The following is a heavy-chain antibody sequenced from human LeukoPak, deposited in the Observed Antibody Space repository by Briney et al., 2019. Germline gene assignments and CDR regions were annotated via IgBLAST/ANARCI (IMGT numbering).Heavy chain of an antibody. D-gene: IGHD3-22*01. CDR2: INPNSGDT. CDR3: ARGDSSPYYYFDY. Sequence: GASVKVSCKASGYTFTGYYLHWVRQPPGQGLEWMGWINPNSGDTNYAQKFQGRVTMTRDTSISTAYMELSRLRSDDTAVFYCARGDSSPYYYFDYWGQGTLVTVSS. CDR1: GYTFTGYY. V-gene: IGHV1-2*02. J-gene: IGHJ4*02.